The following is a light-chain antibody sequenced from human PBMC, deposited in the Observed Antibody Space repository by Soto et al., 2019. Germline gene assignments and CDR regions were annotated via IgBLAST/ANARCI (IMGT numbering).Light chain of an antibody. CDR1: QSVPSDW. CDR3: QQYGNFPYT. J-gene: IGKJ2*01. Sequence: ELVLTQSPGTLSLSPRERATLSCRASQSVPSDWLAWYRHKPGQATRLLIYGASSRATGVPDRVSGSGSGTDFTLTINRLEPEDVAVYYWQQYGNFPYTFGQGTKVDIK. V-gene: IGKV3-20*01. CDR2: GAS.